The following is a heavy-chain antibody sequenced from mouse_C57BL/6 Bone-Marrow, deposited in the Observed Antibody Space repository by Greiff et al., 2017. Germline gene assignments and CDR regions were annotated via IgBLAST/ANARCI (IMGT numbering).Heavy chain of an antibody. J-gene: IGHJ2*01. D-gene: IGHD1-1*01. V-gene: IGHV5-16*01. CDR1: GFTFSDYY. CDR3: ARGFTTVGYFDY. Sequence: EVKLVESEGGLVQPGRSMTLSCTASGFTFSDYYMAWVRQVPEKGLEWVANINNDGSSTYYLDYLKSRFIISRDNAKNILYLQMSSLKSEDTATYYCARGFTTVGYFDYWGQGTTLTVSS. CDR2: INNDGSST.